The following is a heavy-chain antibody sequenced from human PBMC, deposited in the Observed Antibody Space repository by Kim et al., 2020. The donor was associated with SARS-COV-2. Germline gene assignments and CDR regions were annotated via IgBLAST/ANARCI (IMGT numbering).Heavy chain of an antibody. CDR3: VTNSSDSSYFDY. Sequence: SETLSLTCTVSGASIISNSYYWGWIRQTPGKGLEWIGSVHYAGAPYYNPSLKTRVAISADTAKHQFSLRLRSVTAADTAIYYCVTNSSDSSYFDYWGRGTLVTVSS. CDR2: VHYAGAP. J-gene: IGHJ4*02. CDR1: GASIISNSYY. V-gene: IGHV4-39*01. D-gene: IGHD6-19*01.